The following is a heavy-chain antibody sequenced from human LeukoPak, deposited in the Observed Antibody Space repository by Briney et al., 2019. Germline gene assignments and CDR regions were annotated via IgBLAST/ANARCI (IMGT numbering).Heavy chain of an antibody. CDR3: ARGTVATGNFDY. J-gene: IGHJ4*02. CDR1: GGSISSGGYY. CDR2: IYYSGST. V-gene: IGHV4-31*03. D-gene: IGHD5-12*01. Sequence: ASETLSLTCTVSGGSISSGGYYWSWIRQLPGKGLEWIGYIYYSGSTYYNPSLKSRVTISVDTSKNQFSLKLSSVTAADTAVYYCARGTVATGNFDYWGQGTLVTVSS.